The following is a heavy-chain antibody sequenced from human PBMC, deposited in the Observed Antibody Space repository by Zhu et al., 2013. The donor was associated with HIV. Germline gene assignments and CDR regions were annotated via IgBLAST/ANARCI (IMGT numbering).Heavy chain of an antibody. CDR3: ARHTTIYGDYEQKYLDL. V-gene: IGHV4-61*01. J-gene: IGHJ2*01. CDR2: IFYSGST. D-gene: IGHD4-17*01. Sequence: QVQLLESGPGLVKPSETLSLTCTVSGGSVKSGSSYWNWIRQPPGKGLEWIGFIFYSGSTTYNPSLKSRVTMSVDTSKNQFSLNLKSVTAADTAFYYCARHTTIYGDYEQKYLDLWGLAPWSLSP. CDR1: GGSVKSGSSY.